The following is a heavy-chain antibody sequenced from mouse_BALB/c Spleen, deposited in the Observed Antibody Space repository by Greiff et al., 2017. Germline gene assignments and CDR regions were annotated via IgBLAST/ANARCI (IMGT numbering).Heavy chain of an antibody. CDR3: ARRGGRDAMDY. D-gene: IGHD1-1*02. CDR1: GFNIKDYY. CDR2: IDPENGNT. Sequence: EVKLEESGAELVRPGALVKLSCKASGFNIKDYYMHWVKQRPEQGLEWIGWIDPENGNTIYDPKFQGKASITADTSSNTAYLQLSSLTSEDTAVYYCARRGGRDAMDYWGQGTSVTVSS. J-gene: IGHJ4*01. V-gene: IGHV14-1*02.